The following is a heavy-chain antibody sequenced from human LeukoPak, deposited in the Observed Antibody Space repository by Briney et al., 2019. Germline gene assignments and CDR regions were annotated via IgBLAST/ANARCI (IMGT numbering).Heavy chain of an antibody. Sequence: SGTLSLTCGVSGGSISSTNWWSWVRQPPGQGLEWIGEISLSGVTNYNPSLKSRVTMSLDRSKDHLSLTLTSVTAADTAVYYCSRESGAFSPFGYWGQGTLVTVSS. CDR1: GGSISSTNW. CDR3: SRESGAFSPFGY. CDR2: ISLSGVT. D-gene: IGHD1-26*01. V-gene: IGHV4-4*02. J-gene: IGHJ4*02.